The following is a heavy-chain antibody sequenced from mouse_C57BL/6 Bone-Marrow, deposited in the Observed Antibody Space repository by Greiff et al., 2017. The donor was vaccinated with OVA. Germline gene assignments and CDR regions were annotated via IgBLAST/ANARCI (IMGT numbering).Heavy chain of an antibody. V-gene: IGHV5-6*01. CDR3: ARHYSDWYFDV. Sequence: EVMLVESGGDLVKPGGSLKLSCAASGFTFSSYGMSWVRQTPDKRLEWVATISSGGSYTYYPDSVKGRFTISRDNAKNTLYLQMSSLKSEDTAMYYCARHYSDWYFDVWGTGTTVTVSS. CDR2: ISSGGSYT. D-gene: IGHD2-12*01. J-gene: IGHJ1*03. CDR1: GFTFSSYG.